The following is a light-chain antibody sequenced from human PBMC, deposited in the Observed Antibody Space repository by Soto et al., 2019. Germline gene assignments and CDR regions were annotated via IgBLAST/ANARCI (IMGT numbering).Light chain of an antibody. CDR1: SGSIASNY. CDR3: QSYDSSNPLV. Sequence: LTQPHSVSESPGKTVTISCTRSSGSIASNYVQWYQQRPGSAPTTVIYEDNQRPSGVPDRFSGSIDSSSNSASLTISGLKTEDEADYYCQSYDSSNPLVFGGGTKVTVL. V-gene: IGLV6-57*04. J-gene: IGLJ2*01. CDR2: EDN.